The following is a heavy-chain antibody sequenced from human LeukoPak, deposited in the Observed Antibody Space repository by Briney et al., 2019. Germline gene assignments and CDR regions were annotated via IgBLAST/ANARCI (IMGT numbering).Heavy chain of an antibody. V-gene: IGHV3-7*05. Sequence: GGSLRLSCAASGFTFSIYWMSWVRQAPGKGLEWVASMKQGGTEKKYLDSVKGRFTISRDNAKNSLYLQMNSLRAEDTAVYYCARSCSGGSCYGNYYHGMDVWGQGTTVTVSS. CDR2: MKQGGTEK. J-gene: IGHJ6*02. CDR1: GFTFSIYW. D-gene: IGHD2-15*01. CDR3: ARSCSGGSCYGNYYHGMDV.